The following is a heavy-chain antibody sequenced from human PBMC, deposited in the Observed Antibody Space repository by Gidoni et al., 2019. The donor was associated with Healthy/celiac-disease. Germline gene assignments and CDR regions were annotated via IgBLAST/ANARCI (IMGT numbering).Heavy chain of an antibody. J-gene: IGHJ4*02. V-gene: IGHV3-74*01. CDR3: ARKRMSGGDLDY. D-gene: IGHD4-17*01. CDR2: INRDGSST. CDR1: GFTFSSYW. Sequence: EVQLVESGGGLVQPGGSLRLSCAASGFTFSSYWMSWVRQAPGKGLVWVSRINRDGSSTSYADSVKGRFPISRDNAKSTLYLQMNSLRVEDTAVYYCARKRMSGGDLDYWGQGTLVTVSS.